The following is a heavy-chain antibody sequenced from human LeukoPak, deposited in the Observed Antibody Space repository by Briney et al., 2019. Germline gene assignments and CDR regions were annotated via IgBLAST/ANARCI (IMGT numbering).Heavy chain of an antibody. J-gene: IGHJ4*02. D-gene: IGHD6-13*01. V-gene: IGHV1-69-2*01. CDR2: VDPGDGEA. CDR3: AKVSSTLAAAGALSFDY. Sequence: GATVKLSCKASGYTFTDYFIHWVQQAPGKGLEWMGHVDPGDGEAVYADRFQRRFTFTADTSTGTVYMDVSSLTPDDSAVYYCAKVSSTLAAAGALSFDYWGQGTLVIVSS. CDR1: GYTFTDYF.